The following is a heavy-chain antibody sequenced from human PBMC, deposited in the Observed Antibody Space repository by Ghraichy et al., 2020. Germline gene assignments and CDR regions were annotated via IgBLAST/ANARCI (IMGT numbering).Heavy chain of an antibody. CDR1: GYTFTGYY. J-gene: IGHJ4*02. D-gene: IGHD5-12*01. V-gene: IGHV1-2*02. CDR2: INPNSGGT. Sequence: ASVKVSCKASGYTFTGYYMHWVRQAPGQGLEWMGWINPNSGGTNYAQKFQGRVTMTRDTSISTAYMELSRLRSDDTAVYYCARTLNSGYDLPFDYWGQGTLVTVSS. CDR3: ARTLNSGYDLPFDY.